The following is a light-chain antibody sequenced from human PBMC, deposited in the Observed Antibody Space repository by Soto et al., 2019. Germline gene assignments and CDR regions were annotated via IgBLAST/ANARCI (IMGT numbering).Light chain of an antibody. CDR2: EVS. J-gene: IGLJ1*01. CDR3: SSYTSSSTLV. V-gene: IGLV2-14*01. Sequence: QSVLTQPASVSGSPGQSITIFCTGTSSDVGGYNYVSWYQQHPGKAPKLIIYEVSNRPSGVSNRFSGSKSGNTASLTISGLQAEDEADYYCSSYTSSSTLVFGTGTKLTVL. CDR1: SSDVGGYNY.